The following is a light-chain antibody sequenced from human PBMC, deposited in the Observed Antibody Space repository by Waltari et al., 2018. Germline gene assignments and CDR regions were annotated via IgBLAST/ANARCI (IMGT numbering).Light chain of an antibody. Sequence: EIVLTQSPGTLSLSPGDRATLSCRASQSIYSTHLAWYQQKPGQAPRLLIYRASNRATGVPDRFSGSGSGTDFTLTISRLEPEDFAVFYCQQYGSSPRTFGQGTTVEIK. CDR3: QQYGSSPRT. V-gene: IGKV3-20*01. CDR2: RAS. J-gene: IGKJ1*01. CDR1: QSIYSTH.